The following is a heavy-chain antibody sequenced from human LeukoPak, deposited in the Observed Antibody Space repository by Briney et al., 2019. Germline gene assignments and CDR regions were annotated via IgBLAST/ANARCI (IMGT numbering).Heavy chain of an antibody. D-gene: IGHD5-12*01. V-gene: IGHV4-39*01. Sequence: KPSQTLSLTCTVSGGSISSSSYYWGWIRQPPGKGLEWIGSIYYSGSTYYNPSLKSRVTISVDTSKNQFSLKLSSVTAADTAVYYCARLVDIVATGTFGAFDIWGQGTMVTVSS. CDR1: GGSISSSSYY. CDR2: IYYSGST. J-gene: IGHJ3*02. CDR3: ARLVDIVATGTFGAFDI.